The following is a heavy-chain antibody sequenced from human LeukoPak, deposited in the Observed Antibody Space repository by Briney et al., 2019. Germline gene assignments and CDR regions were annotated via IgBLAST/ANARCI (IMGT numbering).Heavy chain of an antibody. V-gene: IGHV7-4-1*02. J-gene: IGHJ2*01. CDR3: ARDFPARDWFFDL. CDR2: INANTGNP. CDR1: GYTFTSYS. Sequence: ASVKISCKASGYTFTSYSMNWVRQAPGQGLEYMGWINANTGNPTYAQGFTGRFVFSLDTSVSTAYLQISSLKAEDTAVYYCARDFPARDWFFDLWGRGTLVTVSS.